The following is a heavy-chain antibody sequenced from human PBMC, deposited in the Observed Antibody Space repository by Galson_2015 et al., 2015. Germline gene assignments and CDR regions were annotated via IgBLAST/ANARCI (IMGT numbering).Heavy chain of an antibody. J-gene: IGHJ5*02. CDR2: MNPTSGNT. D-gene: IGHD2-2*02. Sequence: SVKVSCKASGYTFTSYDINWVRQATGQGLEWMGWMNPTSGNTGYAQKFQGRVTMTRNTSISTAYMELSSLRSEDTAVYYCARGYCSSTSCYTGNVWFDPWGQGTLVTVSS. CDR1: GYTFTSYD. V-gene: IGHV1-8*01. CDR3: ARGYCSSTSCYTGNVWFDP.